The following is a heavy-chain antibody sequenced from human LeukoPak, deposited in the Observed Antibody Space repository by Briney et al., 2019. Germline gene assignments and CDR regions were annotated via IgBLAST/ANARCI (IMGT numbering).Heavy chain of an antibody. J-gene: IGHJ4*02. CDR3: ARDWKTNSFDY. Sequence: PGGSLRLSCAASGFTFNYYAMHWVRQAPGKGLEWVAFIYYDGSNIYYADYVKGRFTISRDISKNTLYLQMDSLRAEDTAIYYCARDWKTNSFDYWGQGTLVTVSS. D-gene: IGHD1-1*01. V-gene: IGHV3-30*04. CDR2: IYYDGSNI. CDR1: GFTFNYYA.